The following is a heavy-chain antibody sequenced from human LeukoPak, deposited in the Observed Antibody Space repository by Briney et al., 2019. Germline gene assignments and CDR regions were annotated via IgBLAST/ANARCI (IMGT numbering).Heavy chain of an antibody. CDR3: ARDAYSSSSHGMDV. J-gene: IGHJ6*02. D-gene: IGHD6-13*01. CDR1: GGSISSGGYS. CDR2: IYHSGST. Sequence: SETLSLTCAVSGGSISSGGYSWSWIRQPPGKGLEWIGYIYHSGSTYYNPSLKSRVTISVDRSKNQFSLKLSSVTAADTAVYYCARDAYSSSSHGMDVWGQGTTVTVSS. V-gene: IGHV4-30-2*01.